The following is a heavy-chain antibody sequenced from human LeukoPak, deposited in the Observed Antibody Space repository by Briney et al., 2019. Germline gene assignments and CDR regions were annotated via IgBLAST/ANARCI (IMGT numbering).Heavy chain of an antibody. CDR1: GFSFSAYG. Sequence: PGGSLRLSCAASGFSFSAYGVHWVRQAPGKGLEWVAVIWYDGSSKDYADSVKGRFTLSRDNSKNTLYLQMNSLTVEDTAVYCCARSQSSSLIDYWGQGTLVTVSS. J-gene: IGHJ4*02. CDR3: ARSQSSSLIDY. CDR2: IWYDGSSK. D-gene: IGHD6-13*01. V-gene: IGHV3-33*01.